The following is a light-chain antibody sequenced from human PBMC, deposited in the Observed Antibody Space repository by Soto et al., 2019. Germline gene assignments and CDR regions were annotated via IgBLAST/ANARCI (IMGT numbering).Light chain of an antibody. Sequence: DIQMTQSPSSLSASVGDRVTITCRASKSISSYLNWYQQKPVKAPKLLIYAASSLQSGVPSRFSVSGSGTDFTLTISSLQPEAFATYYCQQSYSTSWTFGQGTKVEIK. J-gene: IGKJ1*01. CDR1: KSISSY. V-gene: IGKV1-39*01. CDR3: QQSYSTSWT. CDR2: AAS.